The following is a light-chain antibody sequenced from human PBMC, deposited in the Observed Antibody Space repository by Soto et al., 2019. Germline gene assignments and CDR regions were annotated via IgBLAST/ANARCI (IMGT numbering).Light chain of an antibody. CDR3: QQYSIYPIT. J-gene: IGKJ5*01. Sequence: DIQMTQSPSTRSVSVRDRVTITCRASQSISSWLAWYQQKPGKAPKSLIYKASSLESGVPSRFSGSGSGTEFTLTISSLQPDDFATYYCQQYSIYPITFGQGTRLEIK. V-gene: IGKV1-5*03. CDR1: QSISSW. CDR2: KAS.